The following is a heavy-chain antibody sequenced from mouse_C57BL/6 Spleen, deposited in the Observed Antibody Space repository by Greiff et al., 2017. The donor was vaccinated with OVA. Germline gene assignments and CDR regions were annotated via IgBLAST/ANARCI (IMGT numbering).Heavy chain of an antibody. CDR3: ARFDYGPYYYAMDD. CDR2: IYPGSGNT. J-gene: IGHJ4*01. Sequence: QVQLKQSGAELVRPGASVKLSCKASGYTFTDYYINWVKQRPGQGLEWIARIYPGSGNTYYNEKFKGKATLTAEKSSSTAYMQLSSLTSEDSAVYFCARFDYGPYYYAMDDWGQGTSVTVSS. D-gene: IGHD2-4*01. CDR1: GYTFTDYY. V-gene: IGHV1-76*01.